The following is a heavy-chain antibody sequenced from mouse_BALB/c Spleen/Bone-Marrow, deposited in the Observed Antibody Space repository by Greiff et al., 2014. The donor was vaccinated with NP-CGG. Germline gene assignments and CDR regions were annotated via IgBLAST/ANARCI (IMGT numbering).Heavy chain of an antibody. J-gene: IGHJ1*01. D-gene: IGHD4-1*01. V-gene: IGHV1-7*01. CDR3: ARSKWDGSYWYCDV. CDR1: GCTFTNYW. CDR2: IDPNIGYT. Sequence: QVQLQQPGAELAKPGASVKMSCKASGCTFTNYWMHWVKQRPGQGLEWIGYIDPNIGYTEYNQKFKDKATLTADKSSNTAYMQLSSLTSEDSAVYYCARSKWDGSYWYCDVWGAGTTVTVSA.